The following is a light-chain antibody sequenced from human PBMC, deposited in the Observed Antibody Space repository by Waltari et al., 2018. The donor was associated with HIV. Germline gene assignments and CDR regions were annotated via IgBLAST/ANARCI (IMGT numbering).Light chain of an antibody. V-gene: IGKV3-11*01. CDR1: QSVSSY. J-gene: IGKJ4*01. CDR2: DVS. CDR3: QQRSNWPLT. Sequence: EIVLTQSPATLSLSPGERATLSCRARQSVSSYLAWYQQKPGQAPRLLIYDVSNRATGIPARFSGSGSGTDVTLTISSLEPEDFAVYYCQQRSNWPLTFGGGTKVEIK.